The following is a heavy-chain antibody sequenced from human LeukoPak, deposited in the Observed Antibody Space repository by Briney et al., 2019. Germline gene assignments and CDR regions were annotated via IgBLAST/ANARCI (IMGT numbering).Heavy chain of an antibody. Sequence: SQTLSLTCTVSGGSISSGDYYWSWIRQPPGKGLEWIGCIYYSGSTYYNPSLTSRVTISVDTSKNQFSLKLSSVTAADTAVYYCARGTYVDYFDYWGQGTLVTVSS. D-gene: IGHD3-16*01. J-gene: IGHJ4*02. V-gene: IGHV4-30-4*08. CDR2: IYYSGST. CDR3: ARGTYVDYFDY. CDR1: GGSISSGDYY.